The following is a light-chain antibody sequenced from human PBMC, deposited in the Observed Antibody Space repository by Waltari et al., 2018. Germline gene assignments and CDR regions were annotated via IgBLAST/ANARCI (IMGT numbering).Light chain of an antibody. CDR3: QQYHNYPF. CDR1: QGISSY. J-gene: IGKJ4*01. CDR2: GAS. Sequence: AIRITQSPSPLSASTGDRVTINCRASQGISSYLAWYQQKPGKAPKLLIYGASTLQSGVPSRFSGSGSGTDFTLTISCLQSEDFATYYCQQYHNYPFFGGGTRVEIK. V-gene: IGKV1-8*01.